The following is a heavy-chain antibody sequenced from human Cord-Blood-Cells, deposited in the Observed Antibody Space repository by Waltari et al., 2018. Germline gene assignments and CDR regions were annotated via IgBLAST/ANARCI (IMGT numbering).Heavy chain of an antibody. V-gene: IGHV1-58*01. CDR2: IVVGSGNT. CDR1: GFTFTSSA. J-gene: IGHJ4*02. D-gene: IGHD6-19*01. Sequence: QMQLVQSGPEVKKPGTSVKVSCKASGFTFTSSAVQWVRQARGQRLVWIGVIVVGSGNTNYAQKFQERVTITRDMSTSTAYMELSSLRSEDTAVYYCAAEVTAVAGTTFDYWGQGTLVTVSS. CDR3: AAEVTAVAGTTFDY.